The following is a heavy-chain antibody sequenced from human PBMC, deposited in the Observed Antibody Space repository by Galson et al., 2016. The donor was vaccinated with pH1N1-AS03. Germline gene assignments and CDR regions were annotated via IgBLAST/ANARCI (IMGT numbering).Heavy chain of an antibody. J-gene: IGHJ3*01. CDR3: ARDWGFGWTSRPTFDF. Sequence: SLRLSCAASGFTFTDYYMTWIRQAPGKGLELISYISSRGSTKYYADSAKGRFAISREDTKKSVYLQMDCLRVADPAVYYCARDWGFGWTSRPTFDFWGLGTMVAVSA. CDR1: GFTFTDYY. CDR2: ISSRGSTK. V-gene: IGHV3-11*01. D-gene: IGHD3-16*01.